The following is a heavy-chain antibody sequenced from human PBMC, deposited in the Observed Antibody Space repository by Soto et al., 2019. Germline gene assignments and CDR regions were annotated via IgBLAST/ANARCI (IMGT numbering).Heavy chain of an antibody. D-gene: IGHD3-22*01. V-gene: IGHV4-39*01. J-gene: IGHJ4*02. CDR3: ARIRFGYDSSGYDY. Sequence: SETLSLTCTVSGGSISSSSYYWGWIRQPPGKGLEWIGSIYYSGSTYYNPSLKSRVTISVDTSKNQFSLKLSSVTAADTAVYYCARIRFGYDSSGYDYWGQGTLVT. CDR2: IYYSGST. CDR1: GGSISSSSYY.